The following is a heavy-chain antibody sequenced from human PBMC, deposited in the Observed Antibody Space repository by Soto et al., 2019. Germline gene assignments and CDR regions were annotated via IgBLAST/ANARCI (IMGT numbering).Heavy chain of an antibody. CDR1: RFTFSNYW. J-gene: IGHJ4*02. CDR3: ARGGVAGGGDC. Sequence: EVQLVESGGRLVQPGGSLRVSCAASRFTFSNYWMHWVRQAPGKGLAWVSLINSDGTNTGYADSVKGRFTISRDNAKNTLYLQMNSLRAEDTAVYYCARGGVAGGGDCWGQGTLVTVSS. V-gene: IGHV3-74*01. CDR2: INSDGTNT. D-gene: IGHD6-19*01.